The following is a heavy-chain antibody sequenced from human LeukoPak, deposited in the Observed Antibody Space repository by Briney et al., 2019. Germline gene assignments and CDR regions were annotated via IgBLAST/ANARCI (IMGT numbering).Heavy chain of an antibody. V-gene: IGHV4-59*08. D-gene: IGHD5-24*01. CDR1: GGSISSYY. CDR2: IYYSGST. CDR3: ARLRGDGYNLN. Sequence: SETLSLTCTVSGGSISSYYWSWIRQPPGKGLEWIGYIYYSGSTNCNPSLKSRVTISVDTSKNQFSLKLSSVTAADTAVYYCARLRGDGYNLNWGQGTLVTVSS. J-gene: IGHJ4*02.